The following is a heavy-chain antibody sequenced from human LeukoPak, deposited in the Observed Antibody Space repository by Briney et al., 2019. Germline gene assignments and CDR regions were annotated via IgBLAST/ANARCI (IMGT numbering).Heavy chain of an antibody. CDR1: GGSFSGYY. J-gene: IGHJ4*02. CDR2: INHSGST. Sequence: SETLSLTCAVYGGSFSGYYWSWIRQPPGKGLEWIGEINHSGSTNYNPSLKSRVTISVDTSKNQFSLKLSSVTAADTAVYYCARVIQVDTAMVDYWGQGTLVTVSS. CDR3: ARVIQVDTAMVDY. V-gene: IGHV4-34*01. D-gene: IGHD5-18*01.